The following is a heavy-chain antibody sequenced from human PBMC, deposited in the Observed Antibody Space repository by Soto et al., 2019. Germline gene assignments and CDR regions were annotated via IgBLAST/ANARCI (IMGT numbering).Heavy chain of an antibody. V-gene: IGHV4-31*03. J-gene: IGHJ6*02. CDR1: GGSISSGGYY. CDR2: IYYSGST. Sequence: PSETLSLTCTVSGGSISSGGYYWSWIRQHPGKGLEWIGYIYYSGSTYYNPSLKSRVTISVDTSKNQFSLKLSSVTAEDTAVYYCARESPPHLGYYYYYYGMDVWGQGTTVTVS. CDR3: ARESPPHLGYYYYYYGMDV.